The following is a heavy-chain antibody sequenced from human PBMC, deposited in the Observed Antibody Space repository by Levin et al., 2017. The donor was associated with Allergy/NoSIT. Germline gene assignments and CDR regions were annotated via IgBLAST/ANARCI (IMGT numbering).Heavy chain of an antibody. Sequence: GSLRLSCTVSGGSISNYYWSWIRQPPEKALEWIGYIYYSGTTNYNPSLKSRVTISVDTSKSQFSLRLTSVTAADTAISYCARMGDTAVVDPFDCWGQGTLVTVSS. CDR3: ARMGDTAVVDPFDC. D-gene: IGHD5-18*01. CDR2: IYYSGTT. J-gene: IGHJ4*02. V-gene: IGHV4-59*01. CDR1: GGSISNYY.